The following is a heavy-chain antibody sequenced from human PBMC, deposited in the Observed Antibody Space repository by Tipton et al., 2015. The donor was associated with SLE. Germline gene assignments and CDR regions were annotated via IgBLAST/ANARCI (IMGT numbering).Heavy chain of an antibody. D-gene: IGHD4-11*01. Sequence: SLRLSCAASGFTFSSYGMHWVRQAPGKGLEWVAVIWYDGSNKYYADSVKGRFTISRDNSKNTLYLQMNSLRAEDTAVYYCARSSTVKDYYYMDVWGKGTTVTVSS. CDR1: GFTFSSYG. CDR2: IWYDGSNK. J-gene: IGHJ6*03. V-gene: IGHV3-33*01. CDR3: ARSSTVKDYYYMDV.